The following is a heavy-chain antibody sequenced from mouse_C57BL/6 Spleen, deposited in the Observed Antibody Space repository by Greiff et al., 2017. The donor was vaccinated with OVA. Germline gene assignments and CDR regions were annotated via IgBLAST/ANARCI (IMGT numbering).Heavy chain of an antibody. CDR3: ARHYYGSSYVYAMDY. CDR2: IDPANGNT. J-gene: IGHJ4*01. Sequence: EVQLQQSVAELVRPGASVKLSCTASGFNIKNTYMHWVKQRPEQGLEWIGRIDPANGNTKYAPKFQGKATITADTSSNTAYLQLSSLTSEDAAIYYCARHYYGSSYVYAMDYWGQGTSVTVSS. CDR1: GFNIKNTY. D-gene: IGHD1-1*01. V-gene: IGHV14-3*01.